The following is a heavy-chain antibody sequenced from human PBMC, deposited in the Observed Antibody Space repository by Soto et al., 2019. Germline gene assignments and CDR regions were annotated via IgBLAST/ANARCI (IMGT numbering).Heavy chain of an antibody. CDR1: GLSFSDYY. CDR2: IKSKTDGGTT. Sequence: GGSLRLSCAASGLSFSDYYMSWIRQAPGKGLEWVGRIKSKTDGGTTDYAAPVKGRFTISRDDSKNTLYLQMNSLKTEDTAVYYCTTQYSSKIYYYYYGMDVWGQGTTVTVSS. CDR3: TTQYSSKIYYYYYGMDV. J-gene: IGHJ6*02. V-gene: IGHV3-15*01. D-gene: IGHD2-15*01.